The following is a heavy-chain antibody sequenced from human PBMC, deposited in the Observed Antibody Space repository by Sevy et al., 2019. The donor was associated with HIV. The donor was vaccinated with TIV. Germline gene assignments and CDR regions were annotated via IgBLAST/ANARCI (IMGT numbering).Heavy chain of an antibody. V-gene: IGHV3-23*01. CDR2: ISGSGGST. CDR1: GFTFSSYA. Sequence: GGSLRLSCAASGFTFSSYAMSWVRQAPGKGLEWVSAISGSGGSTYYADSVKGRFTISRDNSKNTLYLQMNSLRAEDTAAYYCAKDRRDIVATITGFDYWGQGTLVTVSS. D-gene: IGHD5-12*01. J-gene: IGHJ4*02. CDR3: AKDRRDIVATITGFDY.